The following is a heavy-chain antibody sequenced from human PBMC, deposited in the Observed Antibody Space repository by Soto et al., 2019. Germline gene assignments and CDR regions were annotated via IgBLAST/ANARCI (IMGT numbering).Heavy chain of an antibody. CDR1: GFIFSNYA. CDR2: ISSSGGLT. CDR3: AKGHLLGGNYDLDY. V-gene: IGHV3-23*04. D-gene: IGHD4-4*01. J-gene: IGHJ4*02. Sequence: EVQLVDSGGGLVQPGGSLRLSCAASGFIFSNYAMNWVRQAPGKGLELVSVISSSGGLTDYTDSVKGRFTISRDNSRNALYLQMDSLRAEDTAVYYCAKGHLLGGNYDLDYWGPGNLVTVST.